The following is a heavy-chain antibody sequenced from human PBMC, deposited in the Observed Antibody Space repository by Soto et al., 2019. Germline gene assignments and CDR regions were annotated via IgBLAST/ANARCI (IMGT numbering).Heavy chain of an antibody. Sequence: QVQLVESGGGVVQPGRSLRLSCAASGFTFSSYGMHWVRQAPGKGLEWVAVISYDGSNKYYADSVKGRFTISRDNSKNTLYLQMNSLRAEDTAVYHCANSLPHWGQGTLVTVSS. V-gene: IGHV3-30*18. CDR3: ANSLPH. J-gene: IGHJ4*02. CDR2: ISYDGSNK. CDR1: GFTFSSYG.